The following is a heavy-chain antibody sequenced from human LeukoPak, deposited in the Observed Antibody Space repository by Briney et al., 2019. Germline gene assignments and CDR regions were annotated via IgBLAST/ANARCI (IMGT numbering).Heavy chain of an antibody. CDR1: GLTFKSYG. CDR3: ARKVAVAMDLDY. Sequence: GGSLRLSCAASGLTFKSYGVTWVRQVPGKGLEWVSSITGAGSSTKYADSVNGRFTISRDNSKNTLSLQMTGLRAEDTAVYYCARKVAVAMDLDYWGQGTLVTVSS. V-gene: IGHV3-23*01. D-gene: IGHD5-18*01. CDR2: ITGAGSST. J-gene: IGHJ4*02.